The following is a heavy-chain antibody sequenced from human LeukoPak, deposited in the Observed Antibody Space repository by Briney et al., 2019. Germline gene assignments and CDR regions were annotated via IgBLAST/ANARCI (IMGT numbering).Heavy chain of an antibody. V-gene: IGHV3-30*18. CDR3: AKDLGGDTVVLDY. J-gene: IGHJ4*02. CDR1: GFRFDDYG. Sequence: GGSLRLSCEASGFRFDDYGMHWVRQAPGKGLEWVAVISYDGSNKYYADSVKGRFTISRDNSKNTLYLQMNSLRAEDTAVYYCAKDLGGDTVVLDYWGQGTLVTVSS. CDR2: ISYDGSNK. D-gene: IGHD2-21*02.